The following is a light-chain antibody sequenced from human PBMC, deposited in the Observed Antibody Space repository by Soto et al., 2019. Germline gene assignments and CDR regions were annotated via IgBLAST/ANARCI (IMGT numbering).Light chain of an antibody. Sequence: QSALTQPPSASGSPGQSVTISCTGTSRDVGGYKYVSWYQQHPGKAPKLMIFEVNKRPSGVPDRFSGSKSGNTASLTVSGLQAEDEADYYGSSYAGINNLGVFGTGTKLTVL. CDR3: SSYAGINNLGV. J-gene: IGLJ1*01. V-gene: IGLV2-8*01. CDR2: EVN. CDR1: SRDVGGYKY.